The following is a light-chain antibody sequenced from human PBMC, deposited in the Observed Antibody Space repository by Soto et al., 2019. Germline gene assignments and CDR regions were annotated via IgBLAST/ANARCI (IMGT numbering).Light chain of an antibody. CDR3: ATWDDSLGGPV. CDR1: SSNIGRNY. V-gene: IGLV1-47*01. CDR2: RDN. Sequence: QSVLTQTPSVSGTPGQRVNISCSGRSSNIGRNYVYWYHQFPGTAPKLLIYRDNERPSGVPDRFSGSKSGTSASLAISGLRSGDEADYHCATWDDSLGGPVFGGGTKVTVL. J-gene: IGLJ2*01.